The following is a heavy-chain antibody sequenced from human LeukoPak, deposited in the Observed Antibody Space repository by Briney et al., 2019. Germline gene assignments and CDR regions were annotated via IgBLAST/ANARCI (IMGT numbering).Heavy chain of an antibody. CDR3: ARDTYRFNDY. CDR1: GFTFRNYW. Sequence: GGSLRLSCAASGFTFRNYWMGWVRQAPGKGLEWVASMREDGGDKYYLDSVKGRFTISRDNAKNSLYLQMNSLRAEDTAVYYCARDTYRFNDYWGQGTLVTVSS. CDR2: MREDGGDK. V-gene: IGHV3-7*01. J-gene: IGHJ4*02.